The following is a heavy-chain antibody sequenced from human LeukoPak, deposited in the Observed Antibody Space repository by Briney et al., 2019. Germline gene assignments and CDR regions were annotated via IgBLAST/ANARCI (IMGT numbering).Heavy chain of an antibody. D-gene: IGHD1-26*01. CDR2: ISWNSGSI. CDR3: VNLWEAGY. Sequence: GRSLRLSCAASGFIFDDYAMHWVRQAPGKGLEWVSGISWNSGSIGYADSVRGRFTISRDNSKNSLYLQMNSLRAEDTAVYYCVNLWEAGYWGQGTLVTVSS. CDR1: GFIFDDYA. V-gene: IGHV3-9*01. J-gene: IGHJ4*02.